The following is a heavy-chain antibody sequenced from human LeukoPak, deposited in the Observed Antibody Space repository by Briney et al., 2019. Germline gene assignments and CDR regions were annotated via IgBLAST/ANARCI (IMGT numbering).Heavy chain of an antibody. Sequence: PGGSLRLSCAASGFTFSTYWMSWVRQAPGKGLEWVANIKPDGSEKFSVDSVKGRFTISRDNAKNSLYLQMNSLRAEDTAVYYCATIVADSLALDYWGQGTLVTVSS. CDR2: IKPDGSEK. J-gene: IGHJ4*02. V-gene: IGHV3-7*02. CDR1: GFTFSTYW. CDR3: ATIVADSLALDY. D-gene: IGHD2-15*01.